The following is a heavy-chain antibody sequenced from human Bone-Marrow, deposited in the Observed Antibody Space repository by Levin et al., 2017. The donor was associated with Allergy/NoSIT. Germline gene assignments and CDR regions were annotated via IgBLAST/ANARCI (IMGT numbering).Heavy chain of an antibody. J-gene: IGHJ5*02. CDR3: ASLPGPYKRDWFDP. V-gene: IGHV1-69*02. CDR2: IIPILGIA. CDR1: GGTFSSYT. D-gene: IGHD1-14*01. Sequence: SVKVSCKASGGTFSSYTISWVRQAPGQGLEWMGRIIPILGIANYAQKFQGRVTITADKSTSTAYMELSSLRSEDTAVYYCASLPGPYKRDWFDPWGQGTLVTVSS.